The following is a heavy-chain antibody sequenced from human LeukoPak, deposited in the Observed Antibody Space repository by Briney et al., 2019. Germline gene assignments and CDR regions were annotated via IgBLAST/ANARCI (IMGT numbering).Heavy chain of an antibody. CDR2: ISYDGNTI. D-gene: IGHD4-11*01. Sequence: GRSLRLSCAASGFIFSNYALHWVRQAPGKGLQWVAVISYDGNTIHYADYVKGRFIISRDTSKNTLYLQMNSLRAEDTAVYYCARSGGLQKFDYWGQGTLVTVSS. CDR3: ARSGGLQKFDY. J-gene: IGHJ4*02. CDR1: GFIFSNYA. V-gene: IGHV3-30-3*01.